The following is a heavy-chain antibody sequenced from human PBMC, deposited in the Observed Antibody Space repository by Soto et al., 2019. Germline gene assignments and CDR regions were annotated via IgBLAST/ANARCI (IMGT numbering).Heavy chain of an antibody. D-gene: IGHD2-15*01. V-gene: IGHV3-33*01. CDR2: IWYDGSNK. CDR1: GFTFSSYG. CDR3: PRDRRIPSYFDY. Sequence: QVQLVESGGGVVQPGRSLRLSCAASGFTFSSYGMHWVRHAPGKGLEWVAVIWYDGSNKYYADSVKGRFTISRDNSKNTLYLQMNSLRAEDTAVYYCPRDRRIPSYFDYWGQGTLVTVSS. J-gene: IGHJ4*02.